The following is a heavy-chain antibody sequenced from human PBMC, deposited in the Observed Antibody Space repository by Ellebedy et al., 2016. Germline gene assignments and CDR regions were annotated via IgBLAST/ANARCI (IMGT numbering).Heavy chain of an antibody. CDR3: ASRDYYGMDV. CDR1: GFIFSDYY. J-gene: IGHJ6*02. V-gene: IGHV3-11*01. D-gene: IGHD5-24*01. Sequence: GGSLRLXXAVSGFIFSDYYINWIRQAPGKGLEWVSYRSSSGSAIFYADSVKGRFTISRDNAENSVYLIMNSLRVEDTAVYYCASRDYYGMDVWGQGTTVTVSS. CDR2: RSSSGSAI.